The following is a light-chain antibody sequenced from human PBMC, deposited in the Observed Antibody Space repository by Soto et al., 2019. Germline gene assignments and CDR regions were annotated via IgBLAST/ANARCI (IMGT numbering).Light chain of an antibody. CDR1: QSVDRY. Sequence: EIVLTQSPATLSLSPGERAALSCRASQSVDRYLAWYQQKPGQAPRLLIFCASNRATGIPSRFSGSGSGTDFTLTISTLEAEDFAVYYWLQLSTWPLTFGGGSKVEIK. CDR2: CAS. J-gene: IGKJ4*01. CDR3: LQLSTWPLT. V-gene: IGKV3-11*01.